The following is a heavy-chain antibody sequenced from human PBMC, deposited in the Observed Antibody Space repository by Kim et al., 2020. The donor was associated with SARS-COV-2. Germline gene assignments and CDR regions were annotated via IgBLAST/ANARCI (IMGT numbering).Heavy chain of an antibody. V-gene: IGHV3-74*01. CDR3: ARERGGLRYYYYYGMDV. CDR2: INSDGSST. D-gene: IGHD4-17*01. Sequence: GGSLRLSCAASGFTFSSYWMHWVRQAPGKGLVWVSRINSDGSSTSYADSVKGRFTISRDNAKNTLYLQMNSLRAEDTAVYYCARERGGLRYYYYYGMDVWGQGTTVTVSS. CDR1: GFTFSSYW. J-gene: IGHJ6*02.